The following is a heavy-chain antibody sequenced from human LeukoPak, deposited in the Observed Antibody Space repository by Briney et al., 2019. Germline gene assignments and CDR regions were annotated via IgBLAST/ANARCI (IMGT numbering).Heavy chain of an antibody. CDR2: VSSSSSTI. Sequence: RGSLRLSCAASGFSFSSYSMNWVRQAPGEGLEWVSYVSSSSSTIYYADSVKGRFTISRDNSRNTFYLQMNSLRDEDTAVYYCASRFEWLSSFDYWGQGTLVTVSS. CDR1: GFSFSSYS. V-gene: IGHV3-48*02. CDR3: ASRFEWLSSFDY. J-gene: IGHJ4*02. D-gene: IGHD3-3*01.